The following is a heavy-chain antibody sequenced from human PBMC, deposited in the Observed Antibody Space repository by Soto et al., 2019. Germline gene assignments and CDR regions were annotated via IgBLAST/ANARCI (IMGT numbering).Heavy chain of an antibody. CDR1: GYTFTGYY. D-gene: IGHD3-22*01. V-gene: IGHV1-2*02. CDR2: INPNSGGT. J-gene: IGHJ4*02. Sequence: ASVKVSCKASGYTFTGYYMHWVRQAPGQGLEWMGWINPNSGGTNYAQKFQGRVTMTRDTSISTAYMELSRLRSDDTAVYYCARGQDFYYYDSSGYSGDYWGQGTLVTV. CDR3: ARGQDFYYYDSSGYSGDY.